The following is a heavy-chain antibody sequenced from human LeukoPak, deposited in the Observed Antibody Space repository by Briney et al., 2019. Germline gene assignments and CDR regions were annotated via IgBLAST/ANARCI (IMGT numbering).Heavy chain of an antibody. D-gene: IGHD3-3*01. CDR3: ARGFLYYDFWSGYYNFDY. V-gene: IGHV4-39*07. J-gene: IGHJ4*02. Sequence: SETLSLTCTVSGGSISSSSYYWGWIRQPPGKGLEWIGSIYYSGSTYYNPSLKSRVTISVDTSKNQFSLKLSSVTAADTAVYYCARGFLYYDFWSGYYNFDYWGQGTLVTVSS. CDR1: GGSISSSSYY. CDR2: IYYSGST.